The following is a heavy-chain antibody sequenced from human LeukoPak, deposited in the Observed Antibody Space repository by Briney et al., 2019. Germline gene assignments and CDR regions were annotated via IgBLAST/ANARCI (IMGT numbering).Heavy chain of an antibody. CDR3: ARVPLGPFGSGSYYWFDP. CDR2: ISAYNGNT. V-gene: IGHV1-18*01. Sequence: GASVKVSCKASGYTFTSYGISWVRQAPGQGLEWMGWISAYNGNTNYAQKLQGRVTMTTDTSTSTAYMELRSLRSDDTAVYYCARVPLGPFGSGSYYWFDPWGQGTLVTVSS. CDR1: GYTFTSYG. J-gene: IGHJ5*02. D-gene: IGHD3-10*01.